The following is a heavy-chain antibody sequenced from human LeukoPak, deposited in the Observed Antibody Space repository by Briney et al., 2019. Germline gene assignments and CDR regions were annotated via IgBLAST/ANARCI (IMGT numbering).Heavy chain of an antibody. CDR3: ARDGPGDSNAWYRHLLDY. J-gene: IGHJ4*02. CDR1: GYIFTTYG. CDR2: INPSNGNT. V-gene: IGHV1-18*01. Sequence: ASVKVSCKASGYIFTTYGISWVRQAPGQGLEWMGWINPSNGNTNYAQNLQGRVTMTTDTSTTTAYMELRSLTSDDTAVYYCARDGPGDSNAWYRHLLDYWGQGTLVTVSS. D-gene: IGHD6-19*01.